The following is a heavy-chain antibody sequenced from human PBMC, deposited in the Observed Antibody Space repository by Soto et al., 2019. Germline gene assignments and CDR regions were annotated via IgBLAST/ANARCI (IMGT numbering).Heavy chain of an antibody. V-gene: IGHV3-33*01. CDR1: GFTFSSYG. Sequence: GGSLRLSCAASGFTFSSYGMHWVRQAPGKGLEWVAVIWYDGSNKYYADSVKGRFTISRDNSKNTLYLQMNSLRAEDTAVYYCARETQYSSGWYFSGWGQGTLVTVSS. D-gene: IGHD6-19*01. J-gene: IGHJ4*02. CDR2: IWYDGSNK. CDR3: ARETQYSSGWYFSG.